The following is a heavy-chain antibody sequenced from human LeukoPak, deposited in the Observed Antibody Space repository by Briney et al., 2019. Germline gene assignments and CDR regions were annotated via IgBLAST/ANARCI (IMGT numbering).Heavy chain of an antibody. V-gene: IGHV4-39*01. CDR1: GGSISSSSYS. D-gene: IGHD3-16*01. J-gene: IGHJ4*02. Sequence: SETLSLTCTVSGGSISSSSYSWGWIRQPPGKGLEWIGSIYYSGSTYYNPSLKSRVTISVDTSKNQSSLKLSSVTAADTAVYYCARGGPGSRISFDYWGQGTLVTVSS. CDR3: ARGGPGSRISFDY. CDR2: IYYSGST.